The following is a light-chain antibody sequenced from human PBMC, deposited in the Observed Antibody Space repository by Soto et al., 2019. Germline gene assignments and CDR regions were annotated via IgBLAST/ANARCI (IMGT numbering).Light chain of an antibody. J-gene: IGKJ4*01. CDR3: QQFSSYPLT. Sequence: EFVLTQSPGTLSLSPGERATLSCRASQTVRNNYLAWYQQKPGQAPRLLIYDASSRATGIPDRFSGGGSGTDFTLAISRLEPEVFAVYCCQQFSSYPLTFGGGTKVEIK. CDR2: DAS. V-gene: IGKV3-20*01. CDR1: QTVRNNY.